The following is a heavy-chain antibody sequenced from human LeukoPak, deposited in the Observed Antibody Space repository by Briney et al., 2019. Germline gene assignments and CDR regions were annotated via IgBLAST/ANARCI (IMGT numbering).Heavy chain of an antibody. J-gene: IGHJ6*03. CDR2: IYYSGST. CDR3: ARDRYSSSSSPHYYYYMDV. CDR1: GGSISSYY. V-gene: IGHV4-59*01. Sequence: SETLSLTCTVSGGSISSYYWSWIRQPPGKGLEWIGYIYYSGSTNYNPSLKSRVTISVDTSKNQFSRKLSSVTAADTAVYYCARDRYSSSSSPHYYYYMDVWGKGTTVTVSS. D-gene: IGHD6-6*01.